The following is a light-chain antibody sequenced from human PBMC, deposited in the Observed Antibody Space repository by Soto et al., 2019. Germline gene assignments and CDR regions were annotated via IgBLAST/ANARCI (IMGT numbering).Light chain of an antibody. V-gene: IGKV3-11*01. Sequence: EIVLTQSPATLSLSPVERATLSCRASQSVSSYLAWYQQKPGQAPRLLIYDASNRATGVPARFSGSGSGTDFTLTISSLEPEDFAVYHCQQRSNWITFGQGTRLEI. J-gene: IGKJ5*01. CDR1: QSVSSY. CDR3: QQRSNWIT. CDR2: DAS.